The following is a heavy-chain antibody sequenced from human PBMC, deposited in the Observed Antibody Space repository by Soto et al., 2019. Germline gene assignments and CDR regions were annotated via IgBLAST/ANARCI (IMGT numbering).Heavy chain of an antibody. CDR3: ATAAEKRRIQPKLDY. Sequence: QVQLQESGPGLVKPSETLSLTCNVSGDSVSSSGYYWSWIRQPPGKGLEWIGYIYFSGSTNYNPSLRRRVTLSPDTSKNQVSLKLTSVTAADTAVYYCATAAEKRRIQPKLDYWGQGTLVTVSA. V-gene: IGHV4-61*08. D-gene: IGHD5-18*01. CDR1: GDSVSSSGYY. CDR2: IYFSGST. J-gene: IGHJ4*02.